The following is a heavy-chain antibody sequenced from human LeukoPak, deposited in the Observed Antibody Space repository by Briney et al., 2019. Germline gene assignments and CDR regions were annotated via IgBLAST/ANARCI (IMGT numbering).Heavy chain of an antibody. CDR2: SDHSGST. D-gene: IGHD5-12*01. J-gene: IGHJ4*02. CDR1: GGSFSGHY. Sequence: SETLSLTCAVYGGSFSGHYWSWVRQPPGKGLEWIGESDHSGSTNYNPSLKSRVTVSVDTSKNQFSLKVTSVTAADTAVYHCARARGTVAIDYWGQGTRVTVSS. V-gene: IGHV4-34*01. CDR3: ARARGTVAIDY.